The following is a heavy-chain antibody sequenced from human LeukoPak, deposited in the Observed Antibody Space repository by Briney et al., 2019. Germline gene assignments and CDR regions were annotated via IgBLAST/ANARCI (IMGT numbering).Heavy chain of an antibody. CDR2: IYYSGST. CDR3: ARLSRYYYDSSGYPDY. D-gene: IGHD3-22*01. Sequence: PSETLSLTCTVSGGSISSSSYYWGWIRQPPGKGLEWIGSIYYSGSTYYNPSLKSRVTISVDTSKNQFSLKPSSVTAADTAVYYCARLSRYYYDSSGYPDYWGQGTLVTVSS. CDR1: GGSISSSSYY. V-gene: IGHV4-39*01. J-gene: IGHJ4*02.